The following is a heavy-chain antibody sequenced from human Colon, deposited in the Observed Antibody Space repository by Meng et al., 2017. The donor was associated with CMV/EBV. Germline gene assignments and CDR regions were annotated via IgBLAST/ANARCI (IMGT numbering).Heavy chain of an antibody. D-gene: IGHD6-19*01. Sequence: ASVKVSCKGSNYTFSNYGIAWVRQAPGQGLEWMGWISAYNGETKYEEKIQDRVTMTTDTSTSTAYMELRSLRSDDTAVYYCARAVADTYGMDVWGQGTTVTVSS. CDR3: ARAVADTYGMDV. J-gene: IGHJ6*02. CDR2: ISAYNGET. CDR1: NYTFSNYG. V-gene: IGHV1-18*01.